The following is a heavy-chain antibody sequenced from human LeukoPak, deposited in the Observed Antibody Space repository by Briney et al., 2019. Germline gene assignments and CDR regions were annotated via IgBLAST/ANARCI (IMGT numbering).Heavy chain of an antibody. CDR3: ARDGRGAVAGFSFDY. J-gene: IGHJ4*02. CDR2: INHSGST. CDR1: GGSFSGYY. D-gene: IGHD6-19*01. Sequence: MTSETLSLTCAVYGGSFSGYYWSWIRQPPGKGLEWIGEINHSGSTNYNPSLKSRVTISVDTSKNQFSLKLSSVTAADTAVYYCARDGRGAVAGFSFDYWGQGTLVTVSS. V-gene: IGHV4-34*01.